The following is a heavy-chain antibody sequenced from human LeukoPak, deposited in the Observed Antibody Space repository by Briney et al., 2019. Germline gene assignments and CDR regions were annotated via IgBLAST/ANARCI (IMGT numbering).Heavy chain of an antibody. J-gene: IGHJ6*02. Sequence: SQTLTLTCAISGDSVSSNSAAWNWVRQSPSRGLEWLGRTYYRSKWYNDYAVSVKSRITINPDTSKNQFSLQLNSVTPVDTAVYYCARDQGHYYGMDVWGQGTTVTVSS. CDR1: GDSVSSNSAA. CDR2: TYYRSKWYN. V-gene: IGHV6-1*01. CDR3: ARDQGHYYGMDV.